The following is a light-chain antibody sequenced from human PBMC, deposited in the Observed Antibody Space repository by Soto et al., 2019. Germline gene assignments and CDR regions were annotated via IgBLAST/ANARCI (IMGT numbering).Light chain of an antibody. CDR3: QQRSNWPP. CDR2: DAS. V-gene: IGKV3-11*01. Sequence: EIVLKQSPAALSLSPGERATLSCRASQSVSSYLAWYQQKPGQAPRLLIYDASNRATGIPARFSGSGSGTDFTLTISSLEPEDFAVYYCQQRSNWPPLGQGTRLEIK. J-gene: IGKJ5*01. CDR1: QSVSSY.